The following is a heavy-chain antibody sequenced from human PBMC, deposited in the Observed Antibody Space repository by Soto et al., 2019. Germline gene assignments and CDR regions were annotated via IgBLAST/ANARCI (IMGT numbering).Heavy chain of an antibody. V-gene: IGHV1-69*02. CDR2: IIPMVDLT. D-gene: IGHD6-25*01. J-gene: IGHJ4*02. Sequence: SVKVSCKASGYSFSSSSIDWLRQDPGQGLEWRGRIIPMVDLTNYAEKFQGRLGITADKSTSTVYMELSRLTPDDSAIYYCAREGHGKRLGFWGQGSLVNVSS. CDR3: AREGHGKRLGF. CDR1: GYSFSSSS.